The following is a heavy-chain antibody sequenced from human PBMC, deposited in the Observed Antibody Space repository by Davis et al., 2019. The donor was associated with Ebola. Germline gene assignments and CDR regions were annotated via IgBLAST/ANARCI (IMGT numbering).Heavy chain of an antibody. CDR2: IRTKVNSYAT. D-gene: IGHD3-3*01. CDR1: GFTFSASA. Sequence: GESLKISCAASGFTFSASAMHWVRQASGKGLEWVGRIRTKVNSYATEYAASVKGRFTISRDNSRNTLYLQMNSLRAEDTAVYYCAKAPVRFLEWFTTDYWGKGTLVTVSS. V-gene: IGHV3-73*01. CDR3: AKAPVRFLEWFTTDY. J-gene: IGHJ4*02.